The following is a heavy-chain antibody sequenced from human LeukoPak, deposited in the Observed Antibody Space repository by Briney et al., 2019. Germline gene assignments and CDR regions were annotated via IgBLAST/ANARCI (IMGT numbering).Heavy chain of an antibody. CDR3: ARGYCSGDCFTLFDY. J-gene: IGHJ4*02. V-gene: IGHV1-2*02. Sequence: ASVKVSCKASGYTFATSYMHWVRQAPGQGLEWMGWIKPDSGGTRYAQKFQGRVSMTRDTSISTAYMELSSLRSDDTAVYYCARGYCSGDCFTLFDYWGQGTLVTVSS. CDR2: IKPDSGGT. D-gene: IGHD2-21*02. CDR1: GYTFATSY.